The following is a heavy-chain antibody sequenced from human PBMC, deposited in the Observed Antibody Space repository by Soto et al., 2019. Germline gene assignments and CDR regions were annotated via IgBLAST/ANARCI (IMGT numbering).Heavy chain of an antibody. J-gene: IGHJ4*02. D-gene: IGHD3-3*01. CDR2: ISGSGGST. Sequence: EVQLLESGGGLVQPGGSLRLSCAASGFTFSSYAMSWVRQAPGKGLEWVSAISGSGGSTYYADSVKGRFTISRDNSKNTLYLQRNSLRAEDTAVYYCAKTSPGYYDFWSGYDYWGQGTLVTVSS. CDR1: GFTFSSYA. V-gene: IGHV3-23*01. CDR3: AKTSPGYYDFWSGYDY.